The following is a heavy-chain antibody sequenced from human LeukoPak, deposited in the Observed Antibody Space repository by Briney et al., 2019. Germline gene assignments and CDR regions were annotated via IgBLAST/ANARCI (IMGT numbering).Heavy chain of an antibody. D-gene: IGHD6-13*01. CDR2: ISWNGGSI. CDR3: ARSAASSDDWYFDL. J-gene: IGHJ2*01. Sequence: GRSLRLSCAASGFTFNDYGMHWVRQAPGKGLEWVSGISWNGGSIDYADSVKGRFTISRDNAKNSLYLQMNSLRAEDTALYYCARSAASSDDWYFDLWGRGTLVTVSS. CDR1: GFTFNDYG. V-gene: IGHV3-9*01.